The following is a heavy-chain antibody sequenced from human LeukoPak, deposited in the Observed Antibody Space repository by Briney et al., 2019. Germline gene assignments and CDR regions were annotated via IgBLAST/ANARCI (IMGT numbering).Heavy chain of an antibody. CDR2: LSFSGLTT. CDR3: ARRTSGWYAGGFDY. Sequence: GGSLRLSCAASGVTFINYAMNWVRQAPGKGLEWVSALSFSGLTTYYADSVRGRFTISRDNSKSTLYLQMNSLRAEDTALYYCARRTSGWYAGGFDYWGQGILVTVSS. J-gene: IGHJ4*02. D-gene: IGHD6-19*01. V-gene: IGHV3-23*01. CDR1: GVTFINYA.